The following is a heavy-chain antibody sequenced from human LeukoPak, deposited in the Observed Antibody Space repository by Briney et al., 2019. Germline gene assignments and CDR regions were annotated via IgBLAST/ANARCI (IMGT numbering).Heavy chain of an antibody. Sequence: SQTLSLTCTVSGGSISSGGYYWSWIRQHPGKGLEWIGYIYYSGSTDYNPSLKSRVTISVDTSKNQFSLKLSSVTAADTAVYYCARGVDTAIISYFDYWGQGTLVTVSS. V-gene: IGHV4-31*03. CDR2: IYYSGST. CDR1: GGSISSGGYY. J-gene: IGHJ4*02. CDR3: ARGVDTAIISYFDY. D-gene: IGHD5-18*01.